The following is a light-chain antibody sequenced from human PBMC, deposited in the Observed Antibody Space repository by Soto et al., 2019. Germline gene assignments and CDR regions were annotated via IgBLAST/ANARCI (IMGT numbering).Light chain of an antibody. CDR1: SSNIGGGYD. J-gene: IGLJ3*02. V-gene: IGLV1-40*01. CDR3: QSYDSSLSGWV. Sequence: QSVLTQPPSVSGAPGQRVTISCPGSSSNIGGGYDVHWYQPLPGTAPKLLIYGNSNRPSGVPDRFSGSKSVTSASLAITGRQSEDEADYYCQSYDSSLSGWVFGGGTKFTVL. CDR2: GNS.